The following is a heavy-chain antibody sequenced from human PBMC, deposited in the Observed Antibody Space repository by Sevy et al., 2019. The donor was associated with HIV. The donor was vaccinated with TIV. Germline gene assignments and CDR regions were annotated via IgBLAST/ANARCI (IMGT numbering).Heavy chain of an antibody. CDR2: IYYSGST. Sequence: SETLSLTCTVSGGSISSSSYYWGWIRQPPGKGLEWIGSIYYSGSTYYNPSLKSRVTISVDTSKNQFSPKLSSVTAADTAVYYCAALAYCGGDCYSFDYWGQGTLVTISS. V-gene: IGHV4-39*01. J-gene: IGHJ4*02. D-gene: IGHD2-21*02. CDR1: GGSISSSSYY. CDR3: AALAYCGGDCYSFDY.